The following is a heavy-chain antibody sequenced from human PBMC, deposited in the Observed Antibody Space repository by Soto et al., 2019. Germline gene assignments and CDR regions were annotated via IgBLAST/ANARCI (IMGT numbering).Heavy chain of an antibody. CDR3: ARSGYSYGYYYSYGMDV. CDR2: IYYSGST. V-gene: IGHV4-31*02. CDR1: GGSISSGGYY. Sequence: SETLSLTCTVSGGSISSGGYYWSWIRQHPGKGLEWIGYIYYSGSTYYNPSLKSRVTISVDTSKNQFSLKLSSVTAADTAVYYCARSGYSYGYYYSYGMDVWGQGTTVTVSS. J-gene: IGHJ6*02. D-gene: IGHD5-18*01.